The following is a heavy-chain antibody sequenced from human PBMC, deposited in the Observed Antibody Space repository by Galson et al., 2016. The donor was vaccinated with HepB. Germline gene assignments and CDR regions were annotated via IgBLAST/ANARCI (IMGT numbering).Heavy chain of an antibody. D-gene: IGHD3-16*02. Sequence: SLRLSCAASGFTFSSFWMTWVRQAPGKGLEWVANIKQDGSEKYYVDSVKGRFTISRDNAKNSLYLQMNSLRAEDTAVYYCARDSTFGGNIADYFDYWGQGILVTVSS. V-gene: IGHV3-7*03. J-gene: IGHJ4*02. CDR2: IKQDGSEK. CDR1: GFTFSSFW. CDR3: ARDSTFGGNIADYFDY.